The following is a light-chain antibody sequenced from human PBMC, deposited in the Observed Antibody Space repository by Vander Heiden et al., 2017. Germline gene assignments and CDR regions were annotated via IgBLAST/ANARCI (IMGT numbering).Light chain of an antibody. CDR2: GAA. V-gene: IGKV3-15*01. Sequence: ELVLTQSPATLSVSPGDRATLYCRASQSVSSNVAWDQQKPGQAPRLLIYGAATRATGIPARFSGSGSGTEFTLTISSLQSEDFAVYYCQQYNNWPWTFGQGTKVEIK. CDR1: QSVSSN. CDR3: QQYNNWPWT. J-gene: IGKJ1*01.